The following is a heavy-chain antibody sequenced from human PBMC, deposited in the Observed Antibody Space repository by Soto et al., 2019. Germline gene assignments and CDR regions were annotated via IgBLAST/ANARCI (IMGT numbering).Heavy chain of an antibody. D-gene: IGHD1-7*01. CDR1: GFNFDNYG. Sequence: GGSLRLSCQASGFNFDNYGMHWVRQAPGKGLEWVAVITYDGSNKYYADSVKGRFTISRDNSKNTLSLHLNTLKPEGTAVYHCAKDRVGGTFYTPLGFWGQGTLVTV. CDR3: AKDRVGGTFYTPLGF. J-gene: IGHJ4*02. CDR2: ITYDGSNK. V-gene: IGHV3-30*18.